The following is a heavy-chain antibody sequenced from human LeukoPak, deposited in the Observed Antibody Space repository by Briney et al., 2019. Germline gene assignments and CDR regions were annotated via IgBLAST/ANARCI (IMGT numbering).Heavy chain of an antibody. D-gene: IGHD5-18*01. CDR1: GLTVSGNY. V-gene: IGHV3-23*01. CDR2: VSGSGAST. Sequence: PGGSLRLSCAASGLTVSGNYMCWVRQAPGKGLEWVSDVSGSGASTYYADSVRGRFTISRDNSKNTLYLQMNSLRAEDTAVYYCAKRIQSAMATGYWGQGTLVTVSS. CDR3: AKRIQSAMATGY. J-gene: IGHJ4*02.